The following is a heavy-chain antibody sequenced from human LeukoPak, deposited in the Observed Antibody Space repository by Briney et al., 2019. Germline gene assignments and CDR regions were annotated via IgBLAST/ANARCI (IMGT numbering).Heavy chain of an antibody. CDR3: ARTAYDSSDFYRFDY. D-gene: IGHD3-22*01. J-gene: IGHJ4*02. Sequence: SETLSLTCTVSGGSISSYFWSWIRQPPGKGLEWIGYIYYSGSTNYNPSLKSRVTISVDTSKNQFSLKLSSVTAADTAVYYCARTAYDSSDFYRFDYWGQGTRVTVSS. V-gene: IGHV4-59*01. CDR1: GGSISSYF. CDR2: IYYSGST.